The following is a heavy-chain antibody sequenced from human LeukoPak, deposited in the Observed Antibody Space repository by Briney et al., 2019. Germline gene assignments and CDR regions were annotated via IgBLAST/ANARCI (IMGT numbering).Heavy chain of an antibody. Sequence: ASVAVSCKASGYTFTSYYMHWVRQAPGQGLEWMGIINPSGGSTSYAQKFQGRVTMTRDTSTSTVYMELSSLRSEDTAVYYCARGQYYYDSSGYYWFDPWGQGTLVAVSS. CDR3: ARGQYYYDSSGYYWFDP. CDR2: INPSGGST. D-gene: IGHD3-22*01. J-gene: IGHJ5*02. CDR1: GYTFTSYY. V-gene: IGHV1-46*01.